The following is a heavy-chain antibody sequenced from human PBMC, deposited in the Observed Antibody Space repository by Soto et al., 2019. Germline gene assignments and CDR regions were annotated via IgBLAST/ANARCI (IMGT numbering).Heavy chain of an antibody. V-gene: IGHV4-34*02. CDR2: INHSGST. D-gene: IGHD6-19*01. CDR1: GGSFSGVF. J-gene: IGHJ4*02. Sequence: QVQLQQWGAGLLKPSETLSLTCAVHGGSFSGVFWTWIRQPPGKGMEWIVEINHSGSTNYNPSLKSRVTISVDTSENQFYLRLTSVTAADTAVYYCARGQWLPRGEYWGQGTLVTVSS. CDR3: ARGQWLPRGEY.